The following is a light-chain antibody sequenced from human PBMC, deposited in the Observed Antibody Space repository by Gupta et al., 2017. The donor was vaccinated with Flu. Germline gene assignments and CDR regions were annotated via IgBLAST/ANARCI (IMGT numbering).Light chain of an antibody. Sequence: SYVLTQPPSVSVAPGQTARITCGGNDIVTKSVHWYQPKPGQAPVVLVYDDSARPSGIPERFSGSNSGNTATLTISRVEAGDEADYYCQVWDSSSHHYVFGAGTKVTVL. CDR2: DDS. V-gene: IGLV3-21*02. J-gene: IGLJ1*01. CDR1: DIVTKS. CDR3: QVWDSSSHHYV.